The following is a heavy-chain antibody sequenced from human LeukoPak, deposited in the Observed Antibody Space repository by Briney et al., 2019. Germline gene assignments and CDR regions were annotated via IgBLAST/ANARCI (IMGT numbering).Heavy chain of an antibody. D-gene: IGHD3-22*01. CDR1: GFTVTTNY. J-gene: IGHJ4*02. CDR3: ARDWSDGVVVISYAFDY. V-gene: IGHV3-53*01. Sequence: GGSLRLSCAASGFTVTTNYMSWVRQAPGEGLESVSIIYSGGSTYYTDSVKGRFTISRDNSKNTLYLQTNSLRAEDTAVYYCARDWSDGVVVISYAFDYWGQGTLVTVSS. CDR2: IYSGGST.